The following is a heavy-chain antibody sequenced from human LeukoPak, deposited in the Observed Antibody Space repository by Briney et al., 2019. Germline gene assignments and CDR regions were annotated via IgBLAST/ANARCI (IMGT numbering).Heavy chain of an antibody. V-gene: IGHV1-2*02. CDR2: INPNSGGT. CDR1: GYTFTGYY. J-gene: IGHJ4*02. CDR3: ARSFTIFGVVNALDY. D-gene: IGHD3-3*01. Sequence: ASVKVSFKASGYTFTGYYMHWVRQAPGQGLEWMGWINPNSGGTNYAQKFQGRVTMTRDTSISTAYMELSRLRSDDTAVYYCARSFTIFGVVNALDYWGQGTLVTVSS.